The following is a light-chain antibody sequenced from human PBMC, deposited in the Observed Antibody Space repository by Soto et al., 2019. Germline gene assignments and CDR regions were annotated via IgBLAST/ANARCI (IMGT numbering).Light chain of an antibody. Sequence: DIQMTQSPSSLSASVGDRVTILCRASQSVTTYLNWYQQKPGKAPKLLIYAVSNLQPEVPSRFSVSGSGTDFSITISILQPEDFATYYCQQIASARTFGQGTKVDVK. CDR1: QSVTTY. CDR2: AVS. J-gene: IGKJ1*01. CDR3: QQIASART. V-gene: IGKV1-39*01.